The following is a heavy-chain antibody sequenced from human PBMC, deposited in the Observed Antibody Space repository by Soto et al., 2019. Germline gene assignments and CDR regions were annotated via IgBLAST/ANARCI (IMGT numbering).Heavy chain of an antibody. CDR3: ARGTHMSVAGPYFFDY. D-gene: IGHD6-19*01. V-gene: IGHV2-5*02. Sequence: QITLKESGPTLVKPTQTLTLTCTFSGFSLSTNGVGVGWIRQPPGKALEWLRIIYWDDDKRYSPSLKSRLTITKDTSRKQVVLTMTNMDPVDTATYFCARGTHMSVAGPYFFDYWGQGTLVTVSS. J-gene: IGHJ4*02. CDR1: GFSLSTNGVG. CDR2: IYWDDDK.